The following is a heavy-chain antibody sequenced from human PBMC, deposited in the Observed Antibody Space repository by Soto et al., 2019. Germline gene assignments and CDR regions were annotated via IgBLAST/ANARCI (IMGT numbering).Heavy chain of an antibody. CDR1: GASMTKNNHY. Sequence: SETLSLTCTVSGASMTKNNHYWAWIRQPPGKGLEWIATTFYSGNTYYNPSLKSRLTVSVDTSNNQFSLKLSSVTAADSAVYCCARHLLLSSPSGPFGMDVWGQGTTVTVSS. V-gene: IGHV4-39*01. D-gene: IGHD6-6*01. CDR3: ARHLLLSSPSGPFGMDV. CDR2: TFYSGNT. J-gene: IGHJ6*02.